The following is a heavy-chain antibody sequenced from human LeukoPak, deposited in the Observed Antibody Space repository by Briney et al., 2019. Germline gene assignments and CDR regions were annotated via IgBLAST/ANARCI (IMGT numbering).Heavy chain of an antibody. CDR2: VYYSGIT. CDR1: GGSISSYY. V-gene: IGHV4-59*01. D-gene: IGHD6-19*01. J-gene: IGHJ5*02. Sequence: SETLSLTCTVSGGSISSYYWSWIRQPPGKGLEWIGYVYYSGITNYNPSLESRVTISVDTSKNQFSLKLSSVTAADTAVYYCARGDSSASNCLDPWGQGTLVTVSS. CDR3: ARGDSSASNCLDP.